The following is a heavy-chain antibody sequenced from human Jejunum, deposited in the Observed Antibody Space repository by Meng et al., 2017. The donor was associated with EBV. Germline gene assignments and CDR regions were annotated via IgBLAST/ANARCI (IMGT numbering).Heavy chain of an antibody. V-gene: IGHV4-30-4*01. CDR1: DVSGNSDGYS. Sequence: QLQEWGPGLVKPSXXLSLTCGVSDVSGNSDGYSWSWIRQPPGKGLEWIGYMSYSGSANYNPSLDGRITISLDRSKNQFSLKLTSVTAADTAIYFCTTERPGAGYFDPWGRGTLVTVSS. CDR2: MSYSGSA. J-gene: IGHJ2*01. CDR3: TTERPGAGYFDP. D-gene: IGHD3-9*01.